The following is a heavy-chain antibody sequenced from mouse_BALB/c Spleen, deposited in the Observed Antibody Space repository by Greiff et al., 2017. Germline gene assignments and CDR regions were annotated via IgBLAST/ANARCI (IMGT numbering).Heavy chain of an antibody. CDR3: AIDYGAYFDY. V-gene: IGHV2-6-7*01. D-gene: IGHD1-1*02. CDR1: GFSLTCYG. CDR2: IWGDGST. Sequence: QVQLQQSGPGLVAPSQSLSITCTVSGFSLTCYGVNWVRQPPGKGLEWLGMIWGDGSTDYNSALKSRLSISKDNSKSQVFLKMNSLQTDDTARYYCAIDYGAYFDYWGQGTTLTVSS. J-gene: IGHJ2*01.